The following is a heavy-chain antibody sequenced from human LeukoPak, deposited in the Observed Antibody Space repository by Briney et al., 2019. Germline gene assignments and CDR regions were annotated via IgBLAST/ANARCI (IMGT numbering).Heavy chain of an antibody. Sequence: ASVKVSCKASGYTFSSYYMHWVRQAPGQGLEWMGMITPSGGSTNYAQKFQGRVTVTRDTSTSTVYMELSSLRSEDTAVYYCARGDDIAGTSTAEYFYYYFGVDVWGQGTTVTVSS. V-gene: IGHV1-46*01. CDR2: ITPSGGST. J-gene: IGHJ6*02. CDR1: GYTFSSYY. D-gene: IGHD1-26*01. CDR3: ARGDDIAGTSTAEYFYYYFGVDV.